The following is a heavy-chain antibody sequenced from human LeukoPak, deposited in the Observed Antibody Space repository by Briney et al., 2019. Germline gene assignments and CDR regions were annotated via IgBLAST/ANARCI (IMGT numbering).Heavy chain of an antibody. CDR2: INHSGAT. Sequence: SETLSHTCAAYGGSFSGYNWNGIRQPPGKGLEWIGEINHSGATKYNPSLKSRLTIAVDTSKNQFSLKLKSVSAADTAVYYCARGSPKHDSWGQGTLVIVSS. CDR3: ARGSPKHDS. J-gene: IGHJ5*01. CDR1: GGSFSGYN. V-gene: IGHV4-34*01.